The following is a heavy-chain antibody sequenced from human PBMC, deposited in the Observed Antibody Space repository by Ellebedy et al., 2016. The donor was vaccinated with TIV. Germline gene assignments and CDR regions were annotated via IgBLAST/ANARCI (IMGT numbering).Heavy chain of an antibody. J-gene: IGHJ4*02. CDR2: INAANGNT. Sequence: ASVKVSCXASGYTFSSYAVHWVRQAPGQSLQYLGWINAANGNTYYSQKFQGRVILTRDTSASTAYMELTSLRSEDTATYYCSIGTGNYFDYWGQGTLVTVSS. D-gene: IGHD1-1*01. V-gene: IGHV1-3*01. CDR1: GYTFSSYA. CDR3: SIGTGNYFDY.